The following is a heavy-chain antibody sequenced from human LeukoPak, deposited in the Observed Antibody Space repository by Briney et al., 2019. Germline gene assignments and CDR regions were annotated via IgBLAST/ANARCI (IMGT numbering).Heavy chain of an antibody. CDR1: GFSFSDYH. CDR3: ARGMTYWSGSGKFDY. V-gene: IGHV3-74*03. CDR2: INTDGSSA. D-gene: IGHD3-10*01. J-gene: IGHJ4*01. Sequence: GGSLRLSCAASGFSFSDYHMHWVRQPPGREPLWVARINTDGSSATYADFVKGRFSISRDNAKNTLFLQMNSLRAEDTAVYYCARGMTYWSGSGKFDYWGQGSLVTVSS.